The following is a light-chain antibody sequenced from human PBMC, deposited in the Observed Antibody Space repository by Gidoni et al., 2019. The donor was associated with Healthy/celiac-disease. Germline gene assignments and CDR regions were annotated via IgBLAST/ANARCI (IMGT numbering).Light chain of an antibody. J-gene: IGKJ1*01. V-gene: IGKV2-28*01. CDR1: QSRLHSNGYNY. CDR3: MQALQTPPWT. CDR2: LGS. Sequence: DMVMTQSTLSLPVTPGEPASISCRSSQSRLHSNGYNYLDWYLQKPGQSPQLLIYLGSNRASGVPDRFSGSGSGTDFTLKISSVEAEDVGVYYCMQALQTPPWTFGQGTKVEIK.